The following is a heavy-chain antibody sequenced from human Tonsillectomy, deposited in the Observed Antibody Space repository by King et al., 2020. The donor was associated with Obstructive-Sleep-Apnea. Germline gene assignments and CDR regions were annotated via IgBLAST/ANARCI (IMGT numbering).Heavy chain of an antibody. CDR1: GFTFSSYS. J-gene: IGHJ4*02. V-gene: IGHV3-21*01. CDR3: ARDVGDSGYDFDY. D-gene: IGHD5-12*01. Sequence: VQLVESGGGLVKPGGSLRLSCAASGFTFSSYSMNWVRQAPGKGLEWVSSISSSSSYIYYADSVKGRFTISRDNAKNSLYLQMNSLRAEDTAVYYCARDVGDSGYDFDYWGQGTLVTVSS. CDR2: ISSSSSYI.